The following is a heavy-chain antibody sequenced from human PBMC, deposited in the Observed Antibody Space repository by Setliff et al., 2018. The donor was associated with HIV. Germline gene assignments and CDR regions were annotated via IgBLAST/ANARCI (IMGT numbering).Heavy chain of an antibody. Sequence: SVKVSCKASGSTFSNYAFTWVRQAPGQGLEWMGGIIPIFDTANYAQKFQGRVSITTDESTSTAYMELTSLKSEDTAVYYCASSRRGSYAIDNWGQGTLVTVSS. J-gene: IGHJ4*02. CDR3: ASSRRGSYAIDN. CDR2: IIPIFDTA. D-gene: IGHD3-16*01. V-gene: IGHV1-69*05. CDR1: GSTFSNYA.